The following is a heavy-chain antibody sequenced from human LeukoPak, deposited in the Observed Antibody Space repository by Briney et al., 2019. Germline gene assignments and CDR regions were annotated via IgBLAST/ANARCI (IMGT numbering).Heavy chain of an antibody. CDR1: GGSIRSYY. V-gene: IGHV4-4*09. CDR3: ARQPGYADQVFDH. D-gene: IGHD4-17*01. CDR2: IYITGNT. J-gene: IGHJ4*02. Sequence: PSETLSLTCTVSGGSIRSYYWSWIRQPPGKGLEWSGNIYITGNTNYNPSLKSRVTISVDTSKNQFSLNLSSLTAADTALYYCARQPGYADQVFDHWGQGTLVTVSS.